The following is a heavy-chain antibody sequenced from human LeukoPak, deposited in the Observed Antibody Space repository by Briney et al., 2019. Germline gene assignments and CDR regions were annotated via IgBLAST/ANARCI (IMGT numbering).Heavy chain of an antibody. J-gene: IGHJ6*03. D-gene: IGHD5-24*01. CDR3: ARGETMDV. CDR2: INEDGTEK. Sequence: PGGSLRLSCVALDFSFETYSMSWVRQAPGKGPQWVANINEDGTEKHYVGSVRGRFTISRDNAESSLHLQMNSLRPDDLGVYYCARGETMDVWGKGTMVTASS. V-gene: IGHV3-7*01. CDR1: DFSFETYS.